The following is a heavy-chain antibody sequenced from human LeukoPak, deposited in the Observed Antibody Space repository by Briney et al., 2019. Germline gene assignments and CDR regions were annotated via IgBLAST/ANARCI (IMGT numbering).Heavy chain of an antibody. Sequence: PSETLSLTCTVSGGSISSYYWSWIRQPPGKGLEWIGYIYYSGSTNYNPSLKSRVTISVDTSKNQFSLKLSSVTAADTAVYYCARGIWGVCSGGSCYSRILYYYYYYMDVWGKGTTVTISS. CDR1: GGSISSYY. V-gene: IGHV4-59*01. CDR3: ARGIWGVCSGGSCYSRILYYYYYYMDV. CDR2: IYYSGST. D-gene: IGHD2-15*01. J-gene: IGHJ6*03.